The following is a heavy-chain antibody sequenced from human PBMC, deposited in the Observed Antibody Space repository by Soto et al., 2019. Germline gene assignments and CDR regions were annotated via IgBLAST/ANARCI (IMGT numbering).Heavy chain of an antibody. CDR1: GGSFSGYY. CDR2: INHSGST. CDR3: ARLYSYGLDY. J-gene: IGHJ4*02. Sequence: QVQLQQWGAGLLKPSETLSLTCAVYGGSFSGYYWSWIRQPPGKGLEWIGEINHSGSTNYNPSLKSRVTISVDTSKNQFSLKLSSVTAADTAVYYCARLYSYGLDYWGQGTLVTVSS. V-gene: IGHV4-34*01. D-gene: IGHD5-18*01.